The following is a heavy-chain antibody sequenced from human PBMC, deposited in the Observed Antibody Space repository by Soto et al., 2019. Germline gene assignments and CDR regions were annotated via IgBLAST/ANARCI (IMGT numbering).Heavy chain of an antibody. V-gene: IGHV3-7*01. Sequence: EVQVVESGGGLVQPGGSLRLSCAASGFTFGIHWMTWVRQVPGKGLEWVANINQDGSDKYYVDSVKGRFIISRDNAKDSLYLQMNSLRVEDTALYYCATSMRHTLDPWGQGTLVPVS. D-gene: IGHD2-21*01. CDR3: ATSMRHTLDP. J-gene: IGHJ5*02. CDR2: INQDGSDK. CDR1: GFTFGIHW.